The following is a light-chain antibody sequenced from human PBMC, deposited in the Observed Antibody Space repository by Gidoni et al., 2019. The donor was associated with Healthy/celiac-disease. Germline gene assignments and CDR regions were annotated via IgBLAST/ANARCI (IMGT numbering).Light chain of an antibody. J-gene: IGLJ1*01. CDR2: DVS. V-gene: IGLV2-11*01. Sequence: GSPGQSVTISCTGTSSDVGGYNYVSWYQQHPGKAPKLMIYDVSKRPSGVPDRFSGSKSGNTASLTISGLQAEDEADYYCCSYAGSYTYVFGTGTKVTV. CDR3: CSYAGSYTYV. CDR1: SSDVGGYNY.